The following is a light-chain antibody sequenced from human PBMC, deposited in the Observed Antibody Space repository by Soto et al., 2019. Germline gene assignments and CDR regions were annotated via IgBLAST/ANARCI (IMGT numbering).Light chain of an antibody. CDR3: QHYNSYSEA. J-gene: IGKJ1*01. Sequence: DIQMTQSPSSLSGSVGDRVTITCRASQTISSWLAWYQKKPGKAPKLLIYKASTLKSGVPSRFSGSGSGTEFNLTISSLQPDDFATYECQHYNSYSEAFGQGTKVDIK. CDR1: QTISSW. CDR2: KAS. V-gene: IGKV1-5*03.